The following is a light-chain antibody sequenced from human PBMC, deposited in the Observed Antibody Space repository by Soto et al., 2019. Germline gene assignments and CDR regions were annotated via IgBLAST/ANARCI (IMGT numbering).Light chain of an antibody. V-gene: IGKV3-20*01. J-gene: IGKJ5*01. CDR3: QQYSTSPT. CDR2: GAS. CDR1: QSVSNNY. Sequence: EIVLTQSPGTLSLSPGARATLSCRASQSVSNNYLAWYQQKPGQAPRLLIYGASNRATGIPDRFSGSGSGTDFTLTISRLEPEDFAVYYCQQYSTSPTFGEGTRLEI.